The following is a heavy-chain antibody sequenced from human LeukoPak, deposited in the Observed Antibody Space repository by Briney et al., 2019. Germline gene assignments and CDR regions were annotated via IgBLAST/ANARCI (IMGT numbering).Heavy chain of an antibody. V-gene: IGHV3-7*03. CDR2: IKQDGNEK. CDR1: GFTFSSYW. D-gene: IGHD3-22*01. CDR3: AKSRGYYYDSSNYPNWFDP. J-gene: IGHJ5*02. Sequence: GGSLRLSCAASGFTFSSYWMSWVRQAPGKGLEWVANIKQDGNEKYYVDSVKGRFTISRDNAKNSLYLQMNSLRAEDTAVYYCAKSRGYYYDSSNYPNWFDPWGQGTLVTVSS.